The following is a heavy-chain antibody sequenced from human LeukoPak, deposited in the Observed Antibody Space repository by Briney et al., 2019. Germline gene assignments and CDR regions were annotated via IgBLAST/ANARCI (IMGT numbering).Heavy chain of an antibody. V-gene: IGHV3-23*01. J-gene: IGHJ4*02. CDR3: AKGLAVAGTGYYFDY. CDR1: GFTFSSYA. Sequence: PGGSLRLSYAASGFTFSSYAMSWVRQAPGKGLEWVSAISGSGGSTYYADSVKGRFTISRDNSKNTLYLQMNSLRAEDTAVYYCAKGLAVAGTGYYFDYWGQGTLVTVSS. CDR2: ISGSGGST. D-gene: IGHD6-19*01.